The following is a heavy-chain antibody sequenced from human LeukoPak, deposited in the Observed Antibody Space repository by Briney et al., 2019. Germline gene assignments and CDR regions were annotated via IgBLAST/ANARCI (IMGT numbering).Heavy chain of an antibody. J-gene: IGHJ4*02. CDR2: VSGGVSDVSGSGAST. D-gene: IGHD3-3*01. CDR1: GFTFSSYA. V-gene: IGHV3-23*01. Sequence: PGGSLRLSCAASGFTFSSYAMSWVRQAPGKGLEWVSAVSGGVSDVSGSGASTYYADSVEGRFTISRDNSKNTLYLQMHSLRAEDTAVYYCAKRTEGIGYTPLDYWGQGTLVTVSS. CDR3: AKRTEGIGYTPLDY.